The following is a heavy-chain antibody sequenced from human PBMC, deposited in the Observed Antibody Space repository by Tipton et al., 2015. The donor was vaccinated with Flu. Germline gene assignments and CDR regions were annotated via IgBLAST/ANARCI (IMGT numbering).Heavy chain of an antibody. CDR3: ARESTSRYYDSRRLVDY. CDR2: ISAYNGNT. CDR1: GYTFTSYG. D-gene: IGHD3-22*01. V-gene: IGHV1-18*04. J-gene: IGHJ4*02. Sequence: QSGPEVKKPGASAKVSCKASGYTFTSYGISWVRQAPGQGLEWMGWISAYNGNTNYAQKLQGRVTMTTDTSTSTAYMELRSLRSDDTAVYYCARESTSRYYDSRRLVDYWGQGTLVTVSS.